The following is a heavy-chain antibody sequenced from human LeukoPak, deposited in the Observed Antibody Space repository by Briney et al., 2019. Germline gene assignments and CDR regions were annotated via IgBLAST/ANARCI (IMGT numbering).Heavy chain of an antibody. CDR2: VRPGDGPT. D-gene: IGHD2-2*01. CDR3: TRDHITSWQIDF. J-gene: IGHJ4*02. CDR1: TFIFSDYA. Sequence: GGSLRLSCAASTFIFSDYAMTWVRQAPGKGLEWVSHVRPGDGPTTYAESVKGRFTISRDNSKNTVSLQMNSLRVEDTAVYYCTRDHITSWQIDFWGQGTMVTVSS. V-gene: IGHV3-23*01.